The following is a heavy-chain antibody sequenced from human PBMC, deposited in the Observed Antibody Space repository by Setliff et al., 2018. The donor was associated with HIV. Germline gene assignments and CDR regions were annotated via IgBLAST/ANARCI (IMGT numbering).Heavy chain of an antibody. V-gene: IGHV1-2*06. J-gene: IGHJ4*02. Sequence: ASVKVSCKASGYSFTGYYMHWVRQAPGQGLEWMGRINPNSGGTNYAQKVQGRVAMTTDTSTATVFMELRSLRSADTAVYYCARDRLNVYSSGWGVGYWGQGTLVTVSS. CDR2: INPNSGGT. CDR1: GYSFTGYY. D-gene: IGHD6-25*01. CDR3: ARDRLNVYSSGWGVGY.